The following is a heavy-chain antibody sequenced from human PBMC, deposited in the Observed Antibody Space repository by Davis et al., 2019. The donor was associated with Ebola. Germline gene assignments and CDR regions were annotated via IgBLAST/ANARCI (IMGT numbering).Heavy chain of an antibody. CDR1: GFTFSDYY. CDR3: ARIAARPYPYYFDY. V-gene: IGHV3-11*04. CDR2: ISSSGSTI. Sequence: PGGSLRLSCAASGFTFSDYYMSWIRQAPGKGLEWVSYISSSGSTIYYADSVKGRFTISRDNAKNSLYLQMNSLRAEDTAVYYCARIAARPYPYYFDYWGQGTLVTVSS. D-gene: IGHD6-6*01. J-gene: IGHJ4*02.